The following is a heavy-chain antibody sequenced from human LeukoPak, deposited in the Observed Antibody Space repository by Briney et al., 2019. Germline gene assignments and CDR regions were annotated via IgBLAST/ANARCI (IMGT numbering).Heavy chain of an antibody. Sequence: GRSLRLSCAASGFTFSSYGMHWVRQAPGKGLEWVALIWYDGSNKYYAGSVKGRFSISRDNSKNTVYLQMKSLRAEDTAIYYCAREIGGGLHYFDYWGQGTLVTVSS. D-gene: IGHD3-16*01. V-gene: IGHV3-33*01. CDR2: IWYDGSNK. CDR1: GFTFSSYG. J-gene: IGHJ4*02. CDR3: AREIGGGLHYFDY.